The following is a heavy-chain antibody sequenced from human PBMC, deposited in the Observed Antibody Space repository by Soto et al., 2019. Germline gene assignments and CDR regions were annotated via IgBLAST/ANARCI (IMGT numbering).Heavy chain of an antibody. CDR2: IYYTGHT. D-gene: IGHD1-1*01. J-gene: IGHJ3*02. CDR3: ARGSQLERDALDI. Sequence: QVQLQESGPGLVKPSQTLSLTCSVSGVSINSGGYYWSWIRHHPGKGLEWMGYIYYTGHTFYNPSLKSRVAMSIATSKNQFSLKLSSVTAADTAVYYCARGSQLERDALDIWGQGTRVTVSS. CDR1: GVSINSGGYY. V-gene: IGHV4-31*03.